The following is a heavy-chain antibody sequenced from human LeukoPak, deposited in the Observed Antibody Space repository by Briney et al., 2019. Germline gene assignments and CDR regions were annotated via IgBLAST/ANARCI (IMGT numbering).Heavy chain of an antibody. CDR1: GGSISSYY. Sequence: SETLSLTCTVSGGSISSYYWSWIRQPAGKGLEWIGRIYTSGSTNYNPSLKSRVTISVDTSKNQFSLKLSSVTAADTAVYYCARDLEYSSSWYPVRYYYYYMDVWGKGTTVTVSS. D-gene: IGHD6-13*01. CDR3: ARDLEYSSSWYPVRYYYYYMDV. CDR2: IYTSGST. J-gene: IGHJ6*03. V-gene: IGHV4-4*07.